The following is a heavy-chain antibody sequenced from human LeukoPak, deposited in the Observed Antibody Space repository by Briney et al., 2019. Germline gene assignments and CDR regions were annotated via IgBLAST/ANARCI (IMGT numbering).Heavy chain of an antibody. V-gene: IGHV4-59*08. Sequence: PSETLSLTCTVSGGSISSYYWSWSRQPPGKGLEWIGYIYDSGSTNYNPSLKSRVTMSVHTSKNQFSLKLNSVTAADTAVYYCARHPGNCGWSLSVWGQGTSVTVSS. D-gene: IGHD6-19*01. CDR2: IYDSGST. CDR3: ARHPGNCGWSLSV. CDR1: GGSISSYY. J-gene: IGHJ6*02.